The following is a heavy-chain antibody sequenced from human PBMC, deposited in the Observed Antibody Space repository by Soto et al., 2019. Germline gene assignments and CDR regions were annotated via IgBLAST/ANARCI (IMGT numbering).Heavy chain of an antibody. CDR1: GFSFRNYG. CDR3: VKDWGGEYFDY. Sequence: QVQLVESGGGVVQPGRSLRLSCAASGFSFRNYGMHWVRQAPGKGLEWVAVIWYDGSSTYYADSVKGRFTISGDNSKNTLYLQMNTLRAEDTAVYYCVKDWGGEYFDYWGQGTLVTVSS. CDR2: IWYDGSST. V-gene: IGHV3-33*06. D-gene: IGHD3-10*01. J-gene: IGHJ4*02.